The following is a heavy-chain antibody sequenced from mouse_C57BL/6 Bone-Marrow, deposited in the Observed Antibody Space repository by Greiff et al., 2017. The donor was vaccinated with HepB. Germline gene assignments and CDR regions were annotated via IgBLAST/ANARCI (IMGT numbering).Heavy chain of an antibody. V-gene: IGHV1-26*01. D-gene: IGHD1-1*01. J-gene: IGHJ1*03. Sequence: VQLQQSGPELVKPGASVKISCKASGYTFTDYYMNWVKQSHGKSLEWIGDINPNNGGTSYNQKFKGKATLTVDKSSSTAYMELRSLTSEDSAVYYCARPLITTVVTYWYFDVWGTGTTVTVSS. CDR3: ARPLITTVVTYWYFDV. CDR1: GYTFTDYY. CDR2: INPNNGGT.